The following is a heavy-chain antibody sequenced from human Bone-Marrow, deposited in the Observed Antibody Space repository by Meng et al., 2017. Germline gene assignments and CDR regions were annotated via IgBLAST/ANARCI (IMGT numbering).Heavy chain of an antibody. V-gene: IGHV1-2*06. CDR3: ARVGSALYYGSGSYDY. CDR1: GYTFTGYY. D-gene: IGHD3-10*01. Sequence: ASVKVSCKASGYTFTGYYIHWVRQAPGQGLEWTGRINPKTGGTSYVQKLQGRVTMTRDTTISTAYMELSRLRSGDTAVYYCARVGSALYYGSGSYDYWGQGTLVTVSS. J-gene: IGHJ4*02. CDR2: INPKTGGT.